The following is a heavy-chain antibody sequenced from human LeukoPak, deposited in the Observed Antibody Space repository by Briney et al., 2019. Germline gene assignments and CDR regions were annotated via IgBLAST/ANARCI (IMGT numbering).Heavy chain of an antibody. J-gene: IGHJ4*02. CDR1: VGSISHYY. D-gene: IGHD6-13*01. CDR2: INYSGNT. Sequence: SETLSLTCTVSVGSISHYYWSWIRQPPGKGLVCITYINYSGNTNYIPALKSRVTISVDTSKNQFSLKLSSVTAADTAIYYCARLNVLSSSPLHHFDHWDQGTLVTVSA. V-gene: IGHV4-59*08. CDR3: ARLNVLSSSPLHHFDH.